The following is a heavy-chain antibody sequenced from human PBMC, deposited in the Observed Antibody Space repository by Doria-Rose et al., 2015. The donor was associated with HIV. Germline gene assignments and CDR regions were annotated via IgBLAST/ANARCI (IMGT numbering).Heavy chain of an antibody. D-gene: IGHD6-13*01. CDR2: IFSDDER. J-gene: IGHJ4*02. CDR1: GVSLSSPGMG. Sequence: ESGPVLVKPTETLTQTCTVSGVSLSSPGMGVSWIRQPPGKALEWLANIFSDDERSYKTSLKSRLTISRGTSKSQVVLTMTDMDPVDTATYYCARIKSSRWYHKYYFDFWGQGTLVIVSA. V-gene: IGHV2-26*01. CDR3: ARIKSSRWYHKYYFDF.